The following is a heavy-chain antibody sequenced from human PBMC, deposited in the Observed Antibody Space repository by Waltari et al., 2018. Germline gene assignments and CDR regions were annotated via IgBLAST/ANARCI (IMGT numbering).Heavy chain of an antibody. D-gene: IGHD6-25*01. J-gene: IGHJ2*01. CDR3: ARDSLATGYWYFDQ. V-gene: IGHV3-7*01. Sequence: EVQLVESGGGLVQPGGSLKLSCAASGFIFSNYWMSWVRQAPGKGLEWVASIKQDGSGTYFVDVLKGRFTISRDNTENSMYLQMDSLRAEDTAHYYCARDSLATGYWYFDQWGRGTLVTVSS. CDR1: GFIFSNYW. CDR2: IKQDGSGT.